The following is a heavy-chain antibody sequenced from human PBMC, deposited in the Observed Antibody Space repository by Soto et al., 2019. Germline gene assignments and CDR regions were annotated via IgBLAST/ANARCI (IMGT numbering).Heavy chain of an antibody. CDR3: AREPETYYYDSSGYDYGMDV. CDR2: ISSSSSTI. V-gene: IGHV3-48*02. J-gene: IGHJ6*02. CDR1: GFTFSSYS. Sequence: PGGSLRLSCAASGFTFSSYSMNWVRQAPGKGLEWVSYISSSSSTIYYADSVKGRFTISRDNAKNSLYLQMNSLRDEDTAVYYCAREPETYYYDSSGYDYGMDVWGQGTTVTVSS. D-gene: IGHD3-22*01.